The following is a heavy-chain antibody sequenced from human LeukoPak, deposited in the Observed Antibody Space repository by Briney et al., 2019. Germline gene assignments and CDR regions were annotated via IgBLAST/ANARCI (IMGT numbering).Heavy chain of an antibody. D-gene: IGHD3-10*01. J-gene: IGHJ4*02. Sequence: PGGSLRLSCAASGFTFNSYGMHWVRQAPGKGLEWVALIWYDGSNKYYADSVKGRFTISRDNSKNTLYLQMNSLRAEDSAVYYCARDSPRAGNDFDYWGQGTLVTVSS. CDR1: GFTFNSYG. CDR2: IWYDGSNK. CDR3: ARDSPRAGNDFDY. V-gene: IGHV3-33*01.